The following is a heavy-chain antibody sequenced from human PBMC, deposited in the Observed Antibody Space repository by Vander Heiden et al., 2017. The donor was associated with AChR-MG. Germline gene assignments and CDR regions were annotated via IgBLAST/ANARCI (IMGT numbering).Heavy chain of an antibody. CDR1: GGTFSSYA. J-gene: IGHJ3*02. CDR2: IIPIFGTA. V-gene: IGHV1-69*01. CDR3: ARALITIGGGVIYDAFDI. Sequence: QVQLVQSGAEVKKPGSSVKVSCKASGGTFSSYAISWVRQAPGQGLEWMGGIIPIFGTANYAKKFQGRVTITADESTSTAYRELSSLRSEETAVYYCARALITIGGGVIYDAFDIWGQGTMVTVSS. D-gene: IGHD3-3*01.